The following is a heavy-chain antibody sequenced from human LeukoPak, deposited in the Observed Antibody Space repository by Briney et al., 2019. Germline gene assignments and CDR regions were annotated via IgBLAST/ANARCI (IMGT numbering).Heavy chain of an antibody. CDR1: GFTFSGYS. D-gene: IGHD3-10*01. J-gene: IGHJ4*02. CDR3: ARVRGVTLSYHYFDY. Sequence: GGSLRLSCAASGFTFSGYSMSWVRQAPGKGLEWVSYIISSSSTIYYADSVKGRFTISRDNAKNSLYLQMNSLRDEDTAVYYCARVRGVTLSYHYFDYWGQGTLVTVSS. CDR2: IISSSSTI. V-gene: IGHV3-48*02.